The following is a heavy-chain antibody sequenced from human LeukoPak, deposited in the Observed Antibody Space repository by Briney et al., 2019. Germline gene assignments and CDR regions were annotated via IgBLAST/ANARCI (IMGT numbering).Heavy chain of an antibody. J-gene: IGHJ4*02. Sequence: SGPTLVNPTQPLTLTCTFSGFSLSTSGMCVSWIRQPPAKALEWLALIDWDDDKYYSTSLKTRLTISKDTSKNQVVLTMTNMDPVDTATYYCARISRYYGSGSYSHFDYWGQGTLVTVSS. CDR3: ARISRYYGSGSYSHFDY. CDR2: IDWDDDK. D-gene: IGHD3-10*01. V-gene: IGHV2-70*01. CDR1: GFSLSTSGMC.